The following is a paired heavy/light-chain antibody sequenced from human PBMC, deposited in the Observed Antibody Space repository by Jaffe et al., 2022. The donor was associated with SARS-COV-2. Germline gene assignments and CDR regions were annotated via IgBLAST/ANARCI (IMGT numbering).Heavy chain of an antibody. CDR1: GFTFSSYA. CDR3: AKWKSYDYVWGSYRHRGGAFDI. D-gene: IGHD3-16*02. Sequence: EVQLLESGGGLVQPGGSLRLSCAASGFTFSSYAMSWVRQAPGKGLEWVSAISGSGGSTYYADSVKGRFTISRDNSKNTLYLQMNSLRAEDTAVYYCAKWKSYDYVWGSYRHRGGAFDIWGQGTMVTVSS. J-gene: IGHJ3*02. V-gene: IGHV3-23*01. CDR2: ISGSGGST.
Light chain of an antibody. CDR2: DAS. CDR1: QDISNY. J-gene: IGKJ4*01. Sequence: DIQMTQSPSSLSASVGDRVTITCQASQDISNYLNWYQQKPGKAPKLLIYDASNLETGVPSRFSGSGSGTDFTFTISSLQPEDIATYYCQQYDNLPWAFGGGTKVEIK. V-gene: IGKV1-33*01. CDR3: QQYDNLPWA.